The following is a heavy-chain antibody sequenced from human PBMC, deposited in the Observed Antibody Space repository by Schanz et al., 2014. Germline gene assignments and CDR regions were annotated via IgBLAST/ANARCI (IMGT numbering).Heavy chain of an antibody. CDR1: GYTFNNHG. CDR2: MNPNSGNT. D-gene: IGHD3-10*01. V-gene: IGHV1-8*02. J-gene: IGHJ6*03. CDR3: AKGSRSGSKVMDV. Sequence: QVQLVQSGGEVKKPGASATVSCKASGYTFNNHGISWVRQAPGQGLEWMGWMNPNSGNTGYAQKFQGRVTMTRHTSISTAYMELSSLRSEDTALYYCAKGSRSGSKVMDVWGKGTTVTVSS.